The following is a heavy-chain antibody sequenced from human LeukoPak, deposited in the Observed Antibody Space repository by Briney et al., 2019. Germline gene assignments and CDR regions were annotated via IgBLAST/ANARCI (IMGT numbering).Heavy chain of an antibody. V-gene: IGHV4-39*01. CDR2: TYYSRNT. CDR3: ARHEEKDGYNAKTFDY. D-gene: IGHD5-24*01. CDR1: GGSISSSANF. Sequence: PSETLSLTCTVSGGSISSSANFWGWVRQPPGRGLEWIASTYYSRNTYYNPSLKSRVTISVDTSKNQFSLKLSSVTAADTAVYYCARHEEKDGYNAKTFDYWGQGTLVTVSS. J-gene: IGHJ4*02.